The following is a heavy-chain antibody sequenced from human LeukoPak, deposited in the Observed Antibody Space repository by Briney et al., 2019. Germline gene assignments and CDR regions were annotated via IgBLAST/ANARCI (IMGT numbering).Heavy chain of an antibody. CDR3: ARDSPLDGSSFYN. D-gene: IGHD6-13*01. J-gene: IGHJ4*02. Sequence: PSETLSLTCTVSGGFISSVSYYWTWIRQPAGKGLEWIGRIYTSVDTNYNPSFMSRVTISVDKSKNQFSLKMNSVTAADTAVYYCARDSPLDGSSFYNWGQGTLVTVSS. V-gene: IGHV4-61*02. CDR2: IYTSVDT. CDR1: GGFISSVSYY.